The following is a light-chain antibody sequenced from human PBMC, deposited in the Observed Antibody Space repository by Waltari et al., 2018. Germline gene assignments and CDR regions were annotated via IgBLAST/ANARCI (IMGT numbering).Light chain of an antibody. CDR1: QSITPW. CDR2: KAS. V-gene: IGKV1-5*03. Sequence: QMTTSAPTLSPSVGDRVTITCRGSQSITPWFAWYQQKPGKAHKLLIYKASTLETGVPSRFSGSGSGTEFTLTISSLQPDDFATYYCQQYNSYLVTFGQGTKLEIK. CDR3: QQYNSYLVT. J-gene: IGKJ2*01.